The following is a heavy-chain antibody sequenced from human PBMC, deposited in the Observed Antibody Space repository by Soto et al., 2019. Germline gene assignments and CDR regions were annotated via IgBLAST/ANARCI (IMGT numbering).Heavy chain of an antibody. Sequence: QVQLVQSGAEVKKPGASVKVSCKASGYTFTSYGISWVRQAPGQGLEWMGWISAYNGNTTYAQKLQVRVTMTTDTSTSTAYMERRSLRSDDTAVYYCARDREAYVGRLYRGNSLGYWGEGTLDTVST. D-gene: IGHD2-21*02. J-gene: IGHJ4*02. CDR2: ISAYNGNT. V-gene: IGHV1-18*01. CDR3: ARDREAYVGRLYRGNSLGY. CDR1: GYTFTSYG.